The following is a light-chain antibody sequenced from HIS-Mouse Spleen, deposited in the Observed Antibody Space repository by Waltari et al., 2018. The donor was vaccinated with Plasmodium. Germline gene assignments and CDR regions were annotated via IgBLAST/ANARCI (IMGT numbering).Light chain of an antibody. J-gene: IGKJ4*01. Sequence: EIVLKQSPATLSLSPGERATLSCRASQRVSSSLAWYQQKPGQAPRLLIYDASNRATGIPARFSGSGSVTDFTLTISSLEPEDFAVYYCQQRSNWPSLTFGGGTKVEIK. CDR1: QRVSSS. CDR2: DAS. CDR3: QQRSNWPSLT. V-gene: IGKV3-11*01.